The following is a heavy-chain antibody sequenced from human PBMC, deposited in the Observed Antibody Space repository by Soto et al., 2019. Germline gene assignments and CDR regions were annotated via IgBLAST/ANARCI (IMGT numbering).Heavy chain of an antibody. CDR3: ARVPKAHGDYYGMDV. CDR2: IYYSGST. D-gene: IGHD3-16*01. J-gene: IGHJ6*02. Sequence: QVQLQESGPGLVKPSQTLSLTCTVSGGSISSGGYYWSWIRQHPGKGLEWIGYIYYSGSTYYNPSLTLRLTISVDTSKNPFSLKLSSVTAADTAVYYCARVPKAHGDYYGMDVWGQGTTVTVSS. CDR1: GGSISSGGYY. V-gene: IGHV4-31*03.